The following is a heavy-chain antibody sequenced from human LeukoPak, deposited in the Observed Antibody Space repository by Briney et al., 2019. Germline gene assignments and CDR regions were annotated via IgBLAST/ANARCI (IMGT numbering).Heavy chain of an antibody. CDR2: IRYDGSNK. D-gene: IGHD5-18*01. V-gene: IGHV3-30*02. J-gene: IGHJ4*02. Sequence: GGSLRLSCAASGFTFSSYGMHWVRPAPGKGLEWVAFIRYDGSNKYYADSVKGRFTISRDNSKNTLYLQMNSLRAEDTAVYYCAKDEGRYSYGIGFDYWGQGTLVTVSS. CDR3: AKDEGRYSYGIGFDY. CDR1: GFTFSSYG.